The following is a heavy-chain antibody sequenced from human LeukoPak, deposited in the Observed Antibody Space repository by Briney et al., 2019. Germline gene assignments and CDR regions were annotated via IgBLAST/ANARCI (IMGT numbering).Heavy chain of an antibody. D-gene: IGHD2-21*01. CDR1: GITLSNYG. Sequence: TGGSLRLSCAVSGITLSNYGMSWVRQAPGKGLEWVAGISGSGGRTDYADSVKGRFTISRDNPKNTLFLQMESLRPEDTAVYFCAKRGVVIRVFLVGFHKEAYYFDSWGQGALVTVSS. CDR3: AKRGVVIRVFLVGFHKEAYYFDS. V-gene: IGHV3-23*01. J-gene: IGHJ4*02. CDR2: ISGSGGRT.